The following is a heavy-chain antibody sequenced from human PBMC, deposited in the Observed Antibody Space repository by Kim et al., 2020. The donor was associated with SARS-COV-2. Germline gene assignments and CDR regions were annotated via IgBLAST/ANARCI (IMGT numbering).Heavy chain of an antibody. CDR3: TRFPLAYDMSADY. D-gene: IGHD3-22*01. CDR2: ISGKIKSYAT. CDR1: GFSFSDSS. V-gene: IGHV3-73*01. Sequence: GGSLRLSCAASGFSFSDSSIDWVRQASGKGLEWVGRISGKIKSYATAYAASVKGRFTISREDSKNAAYLHLNSLKTDDTAVYYCTRFPLAYDMSADYWGQGTLVTVSS. J-gene: IGHJ4*02.